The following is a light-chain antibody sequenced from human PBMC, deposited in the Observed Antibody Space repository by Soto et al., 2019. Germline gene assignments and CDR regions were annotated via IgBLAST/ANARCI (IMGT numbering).Light chain of an antibody. Sequence: DIQMTQSPSTLSASVGDRVTITCRASQSINNLLAWYQQKPGKAPKLLISKASSLESGVPSRFSGNGSGTEFTLTISSLQPDDFATYYCQQYSSYSPFGGGTKVEIK. CDR3: QQYSSYSP. J-gene: IGKJ4*02. V-gene: IGKV1-5*03. CDR2: KAS. CDR1: QSINNL.